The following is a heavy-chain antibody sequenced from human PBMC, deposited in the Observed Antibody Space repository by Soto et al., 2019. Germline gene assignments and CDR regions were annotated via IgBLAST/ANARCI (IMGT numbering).Heavy chain of an antibody. J-gene: IGHJ4*02. V-gene: IGHV5-51*01. CDR1: GYSVTSYW. Sequence: GESLKISCKGSGYSVTSYWIGWVRQMPGKGLEWMGIIYPGDSDTGYSPSFQDQVTISADKSISTAYLQWSSLKASDTAMYYSARRRSHYYDSSGYYPFDYWGQGTLVTVS. D-gene: IGHD3-22*01. CDR2: IYPGDSDT. CDR3: ARRRSHYYDSSGYYPFDY.